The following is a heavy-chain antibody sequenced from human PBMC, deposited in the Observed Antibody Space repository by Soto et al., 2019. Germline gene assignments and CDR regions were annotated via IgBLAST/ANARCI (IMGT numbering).Heavy chain of an antibody. Sequence: QVQLVQSGAEVKKPGASVKVSCKASGYTFTSYGISWVRQARGQGVEWMGWISAYNGNTNYAQKPQGRVTMTTDPSTSTAYMELTSLRSDNTAVYYCARDWAAGGPFDYWGQGTLVTVSS. D-gene: IGHD6-13*01. J-gene: IGHJ4*02. CDR2: ISAYNGNT. CDR1: GYTFTSYG. V-gene: IGHV1-18*01. CDR3: ARDWAAGGPFDY.